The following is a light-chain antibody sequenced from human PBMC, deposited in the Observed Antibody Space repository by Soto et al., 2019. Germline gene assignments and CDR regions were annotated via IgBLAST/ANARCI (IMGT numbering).Light chain of an antibody. J-gene: IGKJ1*01. Sequence: IHMTQAPSTLSATLLYRVTITFLASQSISSWLAWYQQKPGKAPKLLIYDASSLESGVPSRFSGSGSGTEFTLTISSLQPDDFATYYCQQYNSYSRTFGQGTKVDI. V-gene: IGKV1-5*01. CDR3: QQYNSYSRT. CDR1: QSISSW. CDR2: DAS.